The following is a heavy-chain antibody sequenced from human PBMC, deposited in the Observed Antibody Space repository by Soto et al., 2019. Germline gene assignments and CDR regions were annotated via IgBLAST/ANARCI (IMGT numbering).Heavy chain of an antibody. CDR2: IIPIFGTT. D-gene: IGHD3-22*01. CDR1: GGTFSSFA. CDR3: ARREYNDSSGYYDY. J-gene: IGHJ4*02. V-gene: IGHV1-69*01. Sequence: QVQLVQSGAEVKKPGSSVKVSCKASGGTFSSFALTWVRQAPGQGLEWMGGIIPIFGTTNYAQKFQGRGTITADESTSSFYMELSSLRSDDTAVYYLARREYNDSSGYYDYWGQRTLVSVSS.